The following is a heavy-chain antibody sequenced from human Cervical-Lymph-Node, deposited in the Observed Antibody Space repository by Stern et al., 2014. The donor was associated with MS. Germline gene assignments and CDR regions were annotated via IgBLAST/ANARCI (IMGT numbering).Heavy chain of an antibody. V-gene: IGHV4-39*01. J-gene: IGHJ4*02. CDR1: GGSISRSSYY. CDR3: ARVIWFGDYYFDY. D-gene: IGHD3-10*01. Sequence: QLQLQESGPGLVKTSETLSLTCTVSGGSISRSSYYWGWIRQPPGKGLEWIGSIYHSGSTYYNPSLKSRVTISVDTSKNQFSLTLRSVTAADTAVYYCARVIWFGDYYFDYWGQGTLVTVSS. CDR2: IYHSGST.